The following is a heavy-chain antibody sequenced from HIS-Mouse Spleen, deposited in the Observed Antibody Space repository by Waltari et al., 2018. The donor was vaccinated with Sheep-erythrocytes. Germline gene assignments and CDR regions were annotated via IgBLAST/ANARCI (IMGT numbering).Heavy chain of an antibody. D-gene: IGHD6-13*01. V-gene: IGHV3-15*01. CDR2: IKSKTDGGTT. J-gene: IGHJ4*02. Sequence: EVQLVESGGGLVKPGGSLRLSCAASGFTFSNAWMSWVRQAPGKGLEWVGRIKSKTDGGTTDYAEPVKGRFTISRDDSKNTLYLQMNSLKTEDTAVYYCTTRIAAAGFDYWGQGTLVTVSS. CDR3: TTRIAAAGFDY. CDR1: GFTFSNAW.